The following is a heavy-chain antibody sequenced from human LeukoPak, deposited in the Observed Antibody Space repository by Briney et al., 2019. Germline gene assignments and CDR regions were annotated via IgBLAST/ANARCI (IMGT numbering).Heavy chain of an antibody. V-gene: IGHV1-3*01. D-gene: IGHD3-22*01. CDR2: INAGSGNT. Sequence: GASVKVSCKASGYTFTSYAMHWVRQAPGQRLEWMGWINAGSGNTKYSQKFQGRVTITRDTSASTAYMELSSLRSEDTAVYYCARGHITMNNYWGQGTLVTVSS. CDR3: ARGHITMNNY. CDR1: GYTFTSYA. J-gene: IGHJ4*02.